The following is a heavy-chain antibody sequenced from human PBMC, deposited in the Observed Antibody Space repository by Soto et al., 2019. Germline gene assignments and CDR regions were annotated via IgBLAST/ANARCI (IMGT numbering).Heavy chain of an antibody. V-gene: IGHV1-18*04. CDR1: GYTFTSYG. CDR2: ISAYNGNT. Sequence: ASVKVSCKASGYTFTSYGISWVRQAAGQGLEWMGWISAYNGNTNYAQKRQGRVTMTTDTSTSTAYMELRSLRSDDTAVYYCARDTHESPTYCGGDCYFDYWGQGTLVTVSS. CDR3: ARDTHESPTYCGGDCYFDY. D-gene: IGHD2-21*02. J-gene: IGHJ4*02.